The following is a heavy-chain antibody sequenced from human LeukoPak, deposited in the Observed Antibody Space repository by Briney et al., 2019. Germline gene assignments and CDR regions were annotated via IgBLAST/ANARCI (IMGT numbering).Heavy chain of an antibody. D-gene: IGHD3-22*01. J-gene: IGHJ4*02. Sequence: GGSLRLSCAASGFTFSSYSMNWVRQAPGKGLEWVSSISSSSSYIYYADSVKGRFTISRDNAKNSLHLQMNSLRAEDTAVYYCARVSHDSSGYWYWGQGTLVTVSS. V-gene: IGHV3-21*01. CDR2: ISSSSSYI. CDR3: ARVSHDSSGYWY. CDR1: GFTFSSYS.